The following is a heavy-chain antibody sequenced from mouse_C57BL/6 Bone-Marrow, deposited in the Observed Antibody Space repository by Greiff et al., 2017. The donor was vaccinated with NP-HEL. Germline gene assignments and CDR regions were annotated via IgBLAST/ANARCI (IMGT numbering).Heavy chain of an antibody. Sequence: QVQLQQSGAELARPGASVKLSCKASGYTFTSYGISWVKQRTGQGLEWIGEIYPRSGNTYYNEKFKGKATLTADKSSSTAYMELRSLTSEDSAVYFCARYSLRYYFDYWGQGTTLTVSS. CDR3: ARYSLRYYFDY. CDR1: GYTFTSYG. J-gene: IGHJ2*01. CDR2: IYPRSGNT. V-gene: IGHV1-81*01.